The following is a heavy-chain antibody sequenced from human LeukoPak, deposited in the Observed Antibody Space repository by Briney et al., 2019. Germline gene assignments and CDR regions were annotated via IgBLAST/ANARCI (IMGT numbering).Heavy chain of an antibody. D-gene: IGHD2-15*01. V-gene: IGHV3-23*01. CDR1: GFTFSSYA. Sequence: GGSLRLSCAASGFTFSSYAMSWVRQAPGKGLEWVSGISGSGGSTYYADSVKGRFTISRDNSKNTLYLQMISLRAEDTAVYYCAKVVAATLFYYPFDYWGRGTLATVSS. J-gene: IGHJ4*02. CDR3: AKVVAATLFYYPFDY. CDR2: ISGSGGST.